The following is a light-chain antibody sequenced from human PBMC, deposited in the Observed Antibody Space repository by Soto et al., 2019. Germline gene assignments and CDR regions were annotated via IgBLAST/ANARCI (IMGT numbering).Light chain of an antibody. V-gene: IGLV2-14*03. Sequence: TPSGSVFGSPGQSIALPSTGTRIVVASYNSGSWDEQYPGKAPKIMIHDVNNRPSGISDRLSGSKSGNTASLTISGLQAEDEADYYCSSFTSSTSYVFGTGTKVTVL. CDR1: RIVVASYNS. CDR2: DVN. CDR3: SSFTSSTSYV. J-gene: IGLJ1*01.